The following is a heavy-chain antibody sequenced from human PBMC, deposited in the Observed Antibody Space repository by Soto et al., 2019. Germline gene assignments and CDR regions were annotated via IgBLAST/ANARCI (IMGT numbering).Heavy chain of an antibody. CDR3: ARGDCVGGTCYSLAGSFYYYMDV. D-gene: IGHD2-15*01. Sequence: EVQLVESGGGLVQPGGSLRLSCVASGFTFSNYWMYWVRQAPGEGLVWVSRINNDGSVSSYADSVKGRLTISRDNVKNTPNLQMDSLRAEDTAVYYCARGDCVGGTCYSLAGSFYYYMDVWGKGTTVTVFS. J-gene: IGHJ6*03. CDR2: INNDGSVS. V-gene: IGHV3-74*01. CDR1: GFTFSNYW.